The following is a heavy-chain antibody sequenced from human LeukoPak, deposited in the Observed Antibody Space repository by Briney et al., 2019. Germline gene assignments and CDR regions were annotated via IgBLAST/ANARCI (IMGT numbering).Heavy chain of an antibody. CDR3: ARAYDSTFPHYYYMDV. V-gene: IGHV3-74*01. D-gene: IGHD3-22*01. J-gene: IGHJ6*03. CDR1: GFTFSSHG. Sequence: GGSLRLSCAASGFTFSSHGMNWVRQAPGKGLLWVSRINSDGSSTSYADSVKGRFTVSRDNAKNTLYLQMNSLRAEDTAVYYCARAYDSTFPHYYYMDVWGKGTTVTISS. CDR2: INSDGSST.